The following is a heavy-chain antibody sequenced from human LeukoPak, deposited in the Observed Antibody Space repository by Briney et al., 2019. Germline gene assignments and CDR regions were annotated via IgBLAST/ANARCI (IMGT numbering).Heavy chain of an antibody. Sequence: GGSLRLSCAASGFTFSTYNMNWVRQAPGKGLEWVSSISGSNSYIYYADSVKGRFTISRDNAKNSLYLQMNSLRAEDTAVYYCARSGSWDNYYYYYMDVWGKGTTVTVSS. CDR3: ARSGSWDNYYYYYMDV. D-gene: IGHD3-10*01. V-gene: IGHV3-21*01. CDR2: ISGSNSYI. CDR1: GFTFSTYN. J-gene: IGHJ6*03.